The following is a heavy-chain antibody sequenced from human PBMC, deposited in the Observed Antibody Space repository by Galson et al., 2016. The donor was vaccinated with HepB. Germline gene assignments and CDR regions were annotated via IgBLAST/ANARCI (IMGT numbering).Heavy chain of an antibody. CDR3: VREGGRGGGSP. V-gene: IGHV3-7*03. CDR2: IMQDGSEK. J-gene: IGHJ5*02. CDR1: GFTFTSYW. Sequence: SLRLSCAASGFTFTSYWMSWARQPPGKGLEWVANIMQDGSEKNYVDSVKGRFTISRDNAKNSLYLQMNSLGAEDTAVYYCVREGGRGGGSPWGQGALVTVSS. D-gene: IGHD3-16*01.